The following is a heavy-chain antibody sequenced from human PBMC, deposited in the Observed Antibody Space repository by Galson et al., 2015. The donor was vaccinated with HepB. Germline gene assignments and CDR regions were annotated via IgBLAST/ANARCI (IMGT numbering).Heavy chain of an antibody. V-gene: IGHV3-23*01. CDR1: GFTFSSYA. J-gene: IGHJ4*02. CDR3: AKLGPSDGYYYDSSGYYTYR. Sequence: SLRLSCAASGFTFSSYAMSWVRQAPGKGLEWVSAISGSGGSTYYADSVKGRFTISRDNSKNTLYLQMNSLRAEDTAVYYCAKLGPSDGYYYDSSGYYTYRWGQGTLVTVSS. CDR2: ISGSGGST. D-gene: IGHD3-22*01.